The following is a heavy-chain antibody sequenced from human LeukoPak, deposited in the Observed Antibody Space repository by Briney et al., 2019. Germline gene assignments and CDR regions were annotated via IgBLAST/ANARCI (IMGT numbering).Heavy chain of an antibody. CDR2: ISGSGDST. D-gene: IGHD1-1*01. V-gene: IGHV3-23*01. CDR3: AKVVPYWKVDY. Sequence: GGSLRLSCAVSGFTLTNHAMSWVRQAPGRGLEWVSAISGSGDSTYYADSVKGRFTISRDNSKNTLYLQMNSLRAEDTAVYYCAKVVPYWKVDYWGQGTLVTVSS. CDR1: GFTLTNHA. J-gene: IGHJ4*02.